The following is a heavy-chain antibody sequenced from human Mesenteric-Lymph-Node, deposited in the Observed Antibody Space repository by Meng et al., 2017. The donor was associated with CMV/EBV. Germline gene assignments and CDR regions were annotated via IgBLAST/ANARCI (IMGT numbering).Heavy chain of an antibody. Sequence: GGSLRLSCEASGFIFSRYEMNWVRQAPGKGLEWVSYISSSGSTIYYADSVKGRFTISRDSAKNSLYLQMNSLRAEDTAVYYCARAARNYAYDAFDIWGQGTMVTVSS. J-gene: IGHJ3*02. V-gene: IGHV3-48*03. D-gene: IGHD4-11*01. CDR2: ISSSGSTI. CDR1: GFIFSRYE. CDR3: ARAARNYAYDAFDI.